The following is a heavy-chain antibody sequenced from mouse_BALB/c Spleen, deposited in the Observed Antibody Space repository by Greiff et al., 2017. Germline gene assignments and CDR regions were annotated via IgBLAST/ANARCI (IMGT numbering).Heavy chain of an antibody. V-gene: IGHV1-7*01. J-gene: IGHJ2*01. CDR2: INPSTGYT. CDR3: ARGGAGNY. CDR1: GYTFTSYW. Sequence: QVQLQQSGAELAKPGASVKMSCKASGYTFTSYWMHWVKQRPGQGLEWIGYINPSTGYTEYNQKFKDKATLTADKSSSTAYMQLSSLTSEDSAVYYCARGGAGNYWGQGTTLTVSS.